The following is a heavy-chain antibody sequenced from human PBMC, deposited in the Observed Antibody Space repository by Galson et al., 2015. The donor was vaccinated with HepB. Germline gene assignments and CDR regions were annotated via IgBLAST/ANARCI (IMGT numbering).Heavy chain of an antibody. CDR1: GGTFSSYA. CDR3: GGPGGMGTMSWEPLGYGMDV. D-gene: IGHD3-22*01. J-gene: IGHJ6*02. CDR2: IIPILGIA. V-gene: IGHV1-69*04. Sequence: QSGAEVKKPGESLKISCKASGGTFSSYAISWVRQAPGQGLEWMGRIIPILGIANYAQKFQGRVTITADKSTSTAYMELSSLRSEDTAVYYCGGPGGMGTMSWEPLGYGMDVWGQGTTVTVSS.